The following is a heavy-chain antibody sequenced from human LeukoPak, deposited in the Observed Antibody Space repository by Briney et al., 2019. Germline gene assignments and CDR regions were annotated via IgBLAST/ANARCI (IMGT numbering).Heavy chain of an antibody. CDR3: AGREAYGYGYGMEV. D-gene: IGHD4-17*01. V-gene: IGHV1-2*02. J-gene: IGHJ6*02. CDR1: GYTFTGYY. Sequence: ASVKVSCKASGYTFTGYYMHWVRQPPGQGLEWMGWVNPNSGGNNYAPNFQGRITMTRNTSIHTAYMELSRLRSDDTAVYYWAGREAYGYGYGMEVWGQGTTVTVS. CDR2: VNPNSGGN.